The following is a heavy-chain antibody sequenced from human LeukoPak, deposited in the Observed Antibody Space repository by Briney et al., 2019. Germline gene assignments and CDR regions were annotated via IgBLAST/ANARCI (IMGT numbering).Heavy chain of an antibody. CDR3: ARRPAPRGYSGYDFHYYGMDV. CDR1: GYSFTSYW. CDR2: IYPGDSDT. J-gene: IGHJ6*02. D-gene: IGHD5-12*01. V-gene: IGHV5-51*01. Sequence: GESLKISCKGSGYSFTSYWIGWVRQMPGKGLEWMGIIYPGDSDTRYSPSFQGQVTISADKSISTAYLQWSSLKASDTAMYYCARRPAPRGYSGYDFHYYGMDVWGQGTTVTVSS.